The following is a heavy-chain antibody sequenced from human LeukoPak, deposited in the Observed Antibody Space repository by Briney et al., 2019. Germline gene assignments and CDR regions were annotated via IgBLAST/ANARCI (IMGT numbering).Heavy chain of an antibody. J-gene: IGHJ4*02. CDR3: ARRYCSGSTCYYFDS. CDR1: GYSFTSHW. V-gene: IGHV5-51*01. CDR2: IYPGDSGT. Sequence: GESLKISCQGSGYSFTSHWIGWVRQMPGKGLEWMGIIYPGDSGTRYSPSFQGQVTISADKSISTAYLQWSSLKASDTAMYYCARRYCSGSTCYYFDSWGQGTLVTVSS. D-gene: IGHD2-15*01.